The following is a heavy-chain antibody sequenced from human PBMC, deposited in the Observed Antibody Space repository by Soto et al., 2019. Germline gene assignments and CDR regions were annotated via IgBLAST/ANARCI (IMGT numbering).Heavy chain of an antibody. J-gene: IGHJ6*02. V-gene: IGHV5-51*01. CDR3: ARHESSGMGGYYGMDV. Sequence: GESLKISCKGSGYSFTSYWIGWVRQMPGKGLEWMGIIYPGDSDTRYSPSFQGQVTISADKSISTAYLQWSSLKASDTAMYYCARHESSGMGGYYGMDVWGQGTTVTVSS. D-gene: IGHD6-19*01. CDR1: GYSFTSYW. CDR2: IYPGDSDT.